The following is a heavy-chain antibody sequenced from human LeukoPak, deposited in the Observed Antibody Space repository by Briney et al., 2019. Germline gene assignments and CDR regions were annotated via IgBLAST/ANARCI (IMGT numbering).Heavy chain of an antibody. CDR2: ISSSSTYT. D-gene: IGHD6-13*01. J-gene: IGHJ4*02. CDR3: ASKQHLEY. Sequence: GGSLRLPCAASGFTFSDYYMSWIRQAPGKGLEWVSYISSSSTYTNYADSVKGRFTISRDNAKNSLYLQMNSLRAEDTAVYYCASKQHLEYWGQGTLVTVSS. CDR1: GFTFSDYY. V-gene: IGHV3-11*06.